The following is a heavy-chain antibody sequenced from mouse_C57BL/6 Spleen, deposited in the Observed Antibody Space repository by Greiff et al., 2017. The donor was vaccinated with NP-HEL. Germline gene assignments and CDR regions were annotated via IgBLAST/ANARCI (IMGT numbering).Heavy chain of an antibody. Sequence: DVHLVESGGGLVKPGGSLKLSCAASGFTFSSYAMSWVRQTPEKRLEWVATISDGGSYTYYPDNVKGRFTISRDNAKNNLYLQMSHLKSEDTAMYYCARDLDLLTGTGYFDVWGTGTTVTVSS. D-gene: IGHD4-1*01. CDR3: ARDLDLLTGTGYFDV. CDR1: GFTFSSYA. V-gene: IGHV5-4*01. CDR2: ISDGGSYT. J-gene: IGHJ1*03.